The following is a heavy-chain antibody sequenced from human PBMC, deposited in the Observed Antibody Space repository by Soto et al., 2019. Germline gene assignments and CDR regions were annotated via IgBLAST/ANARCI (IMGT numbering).Heavy chain of an antibody. D-gene: IGHD2-2*01. CDR1: GYTFTSYY. CDR2: INPSGGST. J-gene: IGHJ3*02. CDR3: AAYVPEGYCSSTSCYGYAFDI. V-gene: IGHV1-46*03. Sequence: ASVKVSCKASGYTFTSYYIHWVRQAPGQGLEKKRIINPSGGSTSYAQKFQGRVTMTRDTSTSTVYMELSSLRSEDTAVYYCAAYVPEGYCSSTSCYGYAFDIWGQGTMVTISS.